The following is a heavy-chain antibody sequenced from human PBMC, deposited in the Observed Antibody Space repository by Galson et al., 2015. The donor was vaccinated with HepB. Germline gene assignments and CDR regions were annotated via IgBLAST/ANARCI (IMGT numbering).Heavy chain of an antibody. V-gene: IGHV1-18*01. CDR1: GYIFTSYG. CDR3: ARARSSNSPPDM. Sequence: SVKVSCKASGYIFTSYGISWGRQAPGQGLEWMGWIFSYIGNPNYGQKFQGRVTMTTDTSTNTAYMELRSLRSDDTAVYYCARARSSNSPPDMWGQGSLVTVSS. D-gene: IGHD2-2*01. J-gene: IGHJ1*01. CDR2: IFSYIGNP.